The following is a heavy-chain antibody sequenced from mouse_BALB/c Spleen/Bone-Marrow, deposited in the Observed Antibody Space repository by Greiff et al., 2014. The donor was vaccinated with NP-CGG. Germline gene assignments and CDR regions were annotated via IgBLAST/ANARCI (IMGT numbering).Heavy chain of an antibody. Sequence: QVQLKESGPGLVAPSQSLSITCTVSGFSLTTYGVHWVRQPPGKGLEWLGVLWADGSTNYNSALMSRLSISKDNSKSQVFLKMNILQTDDTAMYYCARITTATGAMDYWGQGTSVTVSS. CDR2: LWADGST. CDR3: ARITTATGAMDY. V-gene: IGHV2-9*02. D-gene: IGHD1-2*01. CDR1: GFSLTTYG. J-gene: IGHJ4*01.